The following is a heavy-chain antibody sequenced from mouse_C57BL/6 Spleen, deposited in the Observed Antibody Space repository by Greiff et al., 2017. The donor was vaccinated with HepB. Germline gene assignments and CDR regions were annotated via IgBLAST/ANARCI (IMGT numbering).Heavy chain of an antibody. Sequence: EVMLVESGEGLVKPGGSLKLSCAASGFTFSSYAMSWVRQTPEKRLEWVAYISSGGDYIYYADTVKGRFTISRDNARNTLYLQMSSLKSEDTAMYYCTRGGYVYYAMDYWGQGTSVTVSS. V-gene: IGHV5-9-1*02. CDR1: GFTFSSYA. D-gene: IGHD3-1*01. CDR3: TRGGYVYYAMDY. CDR2: ISSGGDYI. J-gene: IGHJ4*01.